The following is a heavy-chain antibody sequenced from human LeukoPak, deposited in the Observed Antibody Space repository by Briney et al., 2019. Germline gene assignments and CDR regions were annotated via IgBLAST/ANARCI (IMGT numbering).Heavy chain of an antibody. D-gene: IGHD1-26*01. CDR2: ISSSGSTI. CDR1: GFTFSDYY. V-gene: IGHV3-11*01. CDR3: ARDKEWELRGVVGY. J-gene: IGHJ4*02. Sequence: GGSLRLSCAASGFTFSDYYMSWIRQAPGKGLEWFSYISSSGSTIYYADSVKGRFTISRDNAKNSLYLQMNSLRAEDTAVYYCARDKEWELRGVVGYWGQGTLVTVSS.